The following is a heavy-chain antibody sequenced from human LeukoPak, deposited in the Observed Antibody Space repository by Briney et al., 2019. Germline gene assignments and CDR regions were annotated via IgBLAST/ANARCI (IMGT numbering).Heavy chain of an antibody. D-gene: IGHD2-21*02. V-gene: IGHV3-23*01. CDR2: ISGSGGST. CDR3: AKDPPVVVTEKGAFDI. J-gene: IGHJ3*02. CDR1: GFTFSSYA. Sequence: PGGSLRLSCAASGFTFSSYAMSWVRQAPGKGLEWVSAISGSGGSTYYVDSVKGRFTISRDNSKNTLYLQMNSLRAEDTAVYYCAKDPPVVVTEKGAFDIWGQGTMVTVSS.